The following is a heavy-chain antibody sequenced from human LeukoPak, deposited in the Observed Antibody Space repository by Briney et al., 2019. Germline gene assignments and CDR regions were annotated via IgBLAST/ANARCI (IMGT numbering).Heavy chain of an antibody. D-gene: IGHD3/OR15-3a*01. CDR3: GRRPAVDGPIDN. CDR2: IYSSGTT. Sequence: SETLSLSCVFCGGSVHRSFWTWVRQPPGKGLEWIGRIYSSGTTDYSPSLKSRLTIAIDTSKNQFSLRLASVTAADTAVYYCGRRPAVDGPIDNWGQGILVAVSS. J-gene: IGHJ4*02. V-gene: IGHV4-59*02. CDR1: GGSVHRSF.